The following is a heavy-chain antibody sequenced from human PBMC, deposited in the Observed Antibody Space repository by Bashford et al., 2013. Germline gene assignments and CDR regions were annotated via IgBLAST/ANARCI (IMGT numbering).Heavy chain of an antibody. Sequence: GGSLRLSCAASGFTFSNYAMHWVRQAPGKGLEWVAVISYDARNKYYADSVKGRFAISRDNSKNTLYLRMDSLRAEDMAVYYCARDYRIAAQDNYYYGMDVWGQGTTVTVSS. J-gene: IGHJ6*02. V-gene: IGHV3-30*09. CDR3: ARDYRIAAQDNYYYGMDV. D-gene: IGHD6-25*01. CDR1: GFTFSNYA. CDR2: ISYDARNK.